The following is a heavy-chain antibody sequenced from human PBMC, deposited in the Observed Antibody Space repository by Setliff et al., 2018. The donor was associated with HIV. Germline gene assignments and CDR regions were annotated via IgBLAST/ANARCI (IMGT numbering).Heavy chain of an antibody. CDR3: AREVDNPRDAFDI. CDR1: GGSITSYY. Sequence: SETLSLTCTVSGGSITSYYWSWIRQPAGKGLEWIGHIYPTGSTNYNPSLKSRVAMSIDTSTNQFSLRVTSMTAADTAVYYCAREVDNPRDAFDIW. CDR2: IYPTGST. J-gene: IGHJ3*02. V-gene: IGHV4-4*07.